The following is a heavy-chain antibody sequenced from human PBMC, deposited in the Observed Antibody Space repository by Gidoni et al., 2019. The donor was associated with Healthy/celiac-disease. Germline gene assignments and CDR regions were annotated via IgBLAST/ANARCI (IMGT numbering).Heavy chain of an antibody. Sequence: EVQLVESGGGLVMPGGSLRLSCAASGLTFSRYSMNVVRQAPGKGLEWVSAISSSSSYIYYADSVKGRFTISRDNAKNSLYLQMNSLRAEDTAVYYCARGGDYDFWSGYLNHAFDIWGQGTMVTVSS. CDR3: ARGGDYDFWSGYLNHAFDI. D-gene: IGHD3-3*01. CDR1: GLTFSRYS. V-gene: IGHV3-21*01. J-gene: IGHJ3*02. CDR2: ISSSSSYI.